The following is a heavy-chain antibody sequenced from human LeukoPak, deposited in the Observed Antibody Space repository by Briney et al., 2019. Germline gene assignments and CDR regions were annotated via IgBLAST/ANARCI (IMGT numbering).Heavy chain of an antibody. CDR1: GGSVSTSTHY. J-gene: IGHJ5*01. CDR2: DSNGGST. V-gene: IGHV4-39*01. CDR3: ARSDRSHFVNCCDS. D-gene: IGHD2-21*01. Sequence: SETLSLTCTVSGGSVSTSTHYWGWIRHPPGKGLEWIGSDSNGGSTSYNPSLTSRIYISLDPTQNQSSLKLNSVTAADPPLYFCARSDRSHFVNCCDSWGQGILVAVSS.